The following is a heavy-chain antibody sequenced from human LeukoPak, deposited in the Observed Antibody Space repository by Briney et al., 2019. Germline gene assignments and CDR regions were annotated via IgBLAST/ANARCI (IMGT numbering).Heavy chain of an antibody. CDR3: ATALLDAFDI. J-gene: IGHJ3*02. V-gene: IGHV1-24*01. CDR2: FDPEDGET. D-gene: IGHD2-15*01. Sequence: ASVKVSCKVSGYTLTELSMHWVRQAPGKGLEWMGGFDPEDGETIHAQKFQGRVTMTEDTSTDTAYMELGSLRSEDTAVYYCATALLDAFDIWGQGTMVTVSS. CDR1: GYTLTELS.